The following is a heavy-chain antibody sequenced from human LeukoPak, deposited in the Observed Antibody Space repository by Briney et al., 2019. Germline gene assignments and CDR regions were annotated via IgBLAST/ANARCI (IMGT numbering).Heavy chain of an antibody. J-gene: IGHJ5*02. V-gene: IGHV4-34*01. Sequence: SETLSLTCAVYGGSFSGYYWSWIRQPPGKGLEWIGEINHSGSTNYNPSLKSRVTISVDTSKNQFSLKLSSVTAADTAVYYCARGRGSRRTNWLDPWGQGTLVTVSS. CDR1: GGSFSGYY. CDR3: ARGRGSRRTNWLDP. D-gene: IGHD1/OR15-1a*01. CDR2: INHSGST.